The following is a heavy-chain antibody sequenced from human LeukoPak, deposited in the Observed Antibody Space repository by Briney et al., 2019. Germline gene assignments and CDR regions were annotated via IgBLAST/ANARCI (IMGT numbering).Heavy chain of an antibody. J-gene: IGHJ4*02. V-gene: IGHV1-69*05. D-gene: IGHD3-22*01. CDR3: AREGDSSGYYYKKVYYFDY. CDR1: GGTFSSYA. Sequence: SVKVSCKASGGTFSSYAISWVRQAPGQGLEWMGRIIPIFGTANYAQKFQGRVTTTTDESTSTAYMELSSLRSEDTAVYYCAREGDSSGYYYKKVYYFDYWGQGTLVTVSS. CDR2: IIPIFGTA.